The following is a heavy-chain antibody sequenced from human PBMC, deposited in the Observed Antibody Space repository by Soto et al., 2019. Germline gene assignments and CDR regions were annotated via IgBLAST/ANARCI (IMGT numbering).Heavy chain of an antibody. CDR1: GASINEYF. Sequence: LETLSLTCTVSGASINEYFWNWVRQPAGKGLEWIGRINARGSTNDKSSLKGRVTMSLDTSKSQVALRLSSMTAADTAVYYCAGGSASRRVGGLDVWGQGTTVTVSS. CDR3: AGGSASRRVGGLDV. D-gene: IGHD6-6*01. J-gene: IGHJ6*02. V-gene: IGHV4-4*07. CDR2: INARGST.